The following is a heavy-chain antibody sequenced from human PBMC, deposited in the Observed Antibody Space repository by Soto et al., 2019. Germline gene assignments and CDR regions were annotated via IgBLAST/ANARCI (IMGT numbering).Heavy chain of an antibody. CDR2: ITQDGSEK. V-gene: IGHV3-7*01. D-gene: IGHD2-2*01. CDR1: IFTLSSFW. J-gene: IGHJ6*02. CDR3: ARDLFKDIVVVPAADGMDV. Sequence: PGASLSLSRAASIFTLSSFWLSWVRQAPANGLERVANITQDGSEKYYVDSVKGRFTISRDNAKNSLYLQMNSLRAEDTAVYYCARDLFKDIVVVPAADGMDVWGQGTTVTVYS.